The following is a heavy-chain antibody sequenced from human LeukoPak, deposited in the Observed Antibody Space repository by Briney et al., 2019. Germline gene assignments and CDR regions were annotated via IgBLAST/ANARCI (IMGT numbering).Heavy chain of an antibody. CDR1: GGTFNNSA. D-gene: IGHD4-17*01. CDR2: IMPLFGTA. V-gene: IGHV1-69*05. CDR3: ARDVHGDYGSGWFDP. Sequence: ASVKVSCKTSGGTFNNSAISWVRQTPGQGLEWLGGIMPLFGTAGYAQKFQGRVTITKDESTRTVYLELTSLTSDDTAVYYCARDVHGDYGSGWFDPWGQGTLVSVSS. J-gene: IGHJ5*02.